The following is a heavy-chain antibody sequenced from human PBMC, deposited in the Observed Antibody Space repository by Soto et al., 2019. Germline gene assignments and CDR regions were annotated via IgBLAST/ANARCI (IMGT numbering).Heavy chain of an antibody. J-gene: IGHJ6*02. V-gene: IGHV1-69*13. CDR1: GGTFSSYA. Sequence: PSVKVSCKASGGTFSSYAISWVRQAPGQGLEWMGGIIPIFGTANYAQKFQGRVTITADESTSTAYMELSSLRSEDTAVYYCARRDGYEVEQLYYYYYYGMDVWGQGTTVTVSS. CDR2: IIPIFGTA. D-gene: IGHD5-12*01. CDR3: ARRDGYEVEQLYYYYYYGMDV.